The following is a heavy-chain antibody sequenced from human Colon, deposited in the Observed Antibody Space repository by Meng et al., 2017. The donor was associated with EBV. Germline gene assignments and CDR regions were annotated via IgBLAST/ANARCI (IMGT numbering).Heavy chain of an antibody. CDR2: IYRGGGT. Sequence: VQLQYSGPGLGEPSGTLTLTCSVSGGSISTSDWWSWVRQPPGKGLEWIGEIYRGGGTNYNPSFKSRVTISVDTSNNHFFLKLSYVTAADTAVYYCARVRVIPAAVGFDYWGQGTLVTVSS. CDR3: ARVRVIPAAVGFDY. CDR1: GGSISTSDW. J-gene: IGHJ4*02. D-gene: IGHD2-2*01. V-gene: IGHV4-4*02.